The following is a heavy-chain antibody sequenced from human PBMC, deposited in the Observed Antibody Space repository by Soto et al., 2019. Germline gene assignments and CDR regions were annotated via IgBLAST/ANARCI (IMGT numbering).Heavy chain of an antibody. D-gene: IGHD3-22*01. J-gene: IGHJ4*02. CDR2: IYYSGST. CDR1: GCSISSGGYY. V-gene: IGHV4-31*03. Sequence: SETLSLTCTVSGCSISSGGYYWSWSRQQPEKGKGWIGYIYYSGSTYYNPSLKSRVTISVDTSKNQFSLKLSSVTAADTAVYYCARGDYYYDSSGYYFGAFDYWGQGTLVTVSS. CDR3: ARGDYYYDSSGYYFGAFDY.